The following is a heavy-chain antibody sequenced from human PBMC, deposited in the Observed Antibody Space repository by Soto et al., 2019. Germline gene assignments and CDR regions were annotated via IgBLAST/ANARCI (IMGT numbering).Heavy chain of an antibody. J-gene: IGHJ4*02. CDR1: GGTFSSYA. V-gene: IGHV1-69*13. Sequence: ASVKVSCKASGGTFSSYAISWARQATGQGLEWMGGIIPIFGTANYAQKFQGRVTITADEATSTAYMELSSLRSEDTAVYYCARDNYYDSSGYHYYPYYLDYWGQGTLVTVSS. CDR2: IIPIFGTA. CDR3: ARDNYYDSSGYHYYPYYLDY. D-gene: IGHD3-22*01.